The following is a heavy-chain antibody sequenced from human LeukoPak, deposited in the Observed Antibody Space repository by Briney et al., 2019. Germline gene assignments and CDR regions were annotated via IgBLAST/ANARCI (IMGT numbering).Heavy chain of an antibody. Sequence: ASVKVSCKASGYTFINFAINWGRQAPGQRPEWMGWINAGNGNTKYSQKFQGRVTITRDTSASTAYMELSRLRSEDTAVYYCAAVGSSSWYGGDAFDIWGQGTMVTVSS. J-gene: IGHJ3*02. CDR2: INAGNGNT. CDR3: AAVGSSSWYGGDAFDI. V-gene: IGHV1-3*01. CDR1: GYTFINFA. D-gene: IGHD6-13*01.